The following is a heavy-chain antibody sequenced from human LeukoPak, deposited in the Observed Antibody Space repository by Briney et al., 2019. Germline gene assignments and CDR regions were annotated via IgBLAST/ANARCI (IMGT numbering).Heavy chain of an antibody. V-gene: IGHV1-2*02. D-gene: IGHD3-10*01. CDR3: ARNLWFGESSDAFDM. J-gene: IGHJ3*02. CDR1: GGTFSSYA. Sequence: HRASVKVSCKASGGTFSSYAISWVRQAPGQGLEWMGWINPKSGGTNYAQKFQGRVTMTRDTSISTAYMDMSSLRSDDTAVYYCARNLWFGESSDAFDMWGQGTMVTVSS. CDR2: INPKSGGT.